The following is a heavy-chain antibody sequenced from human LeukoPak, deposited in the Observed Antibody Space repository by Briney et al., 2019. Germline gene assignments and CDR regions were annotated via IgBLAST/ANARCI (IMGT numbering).Heavy chain of an antibody. Sequence: GGSLRLSCAASGFTFSSYAMHWVRQAPGKGLEWVAVISYDGSNKYYADSVKGRFTISRDNSKNTLYLQMNSLRAEDTAVYYCARLRTYYYDSSGYHGAPPGWFDPWGQGTLVTVSS. CDR1: GFTFSSYA. D-gene: IGHD3-22*01. CDR3: ARLRTYYYDSSGYHGAPPGWFDP. CDR2: ISYDGSNK. V-gene: IGHV3-30-3*01. J-gene: IGHJ5*02.